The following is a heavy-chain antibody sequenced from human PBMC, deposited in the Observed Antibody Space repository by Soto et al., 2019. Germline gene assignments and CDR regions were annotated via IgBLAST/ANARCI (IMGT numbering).Heavy chain of an antibody. Sequence: PGGSLRLSCAASGFTFSSYDMHWVRQATGKGLEWVSAIGTAGDTYYPGSVKGRFTISRENAKNSLYLQMNSLRAEDTAVYYCARVRYSSSWSPQYYFDYWGQGTLVTVSS. CDR1: GFTFSSYD. CDR2: IGTAGDT. V-gene: IGHV3-13*01. CDR3: ARVRYSSSWSPQYYFDY. J-gene: IGHJ4*02. D-gene: IGHD6-13*01.